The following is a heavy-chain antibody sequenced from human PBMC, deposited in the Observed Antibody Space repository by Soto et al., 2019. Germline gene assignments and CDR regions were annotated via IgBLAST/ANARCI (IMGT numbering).Heavy chain of an antibody. J-gene: IGHJ4*02. CDR3: GRGIAPYYFDY. Sequence: QVQLVQSGAEEKKPGASVKVSCKASGYTFTSYAMHWVRQAPGQRLEWMGWINAGNGNTKYSQKFQGRVTITRDTCAITAYMELSSLRSEDTAVYSCGRGIAPYYFDYWGQGTLVTVSS. V-gene: IGHV1-3*05. D-gene: IGHD6-13*01. CDR2: INAGNGNT. CDR1: GYTFTSYA.